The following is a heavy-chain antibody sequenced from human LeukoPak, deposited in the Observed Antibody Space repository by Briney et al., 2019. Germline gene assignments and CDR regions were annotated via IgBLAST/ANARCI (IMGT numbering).Heavy chain of an antibody. D-gene: IGHD3-22*01. CDR2: ISAYNGNT. J-gene: IGHJ4*02. V-gene: IGHV1-18*01. CDR3: ARVSRGPHPYYYDSSGYMDY. CDR1: GYTFTSYG. Sequence: ASVKVSCKASGYTFTSYGISWVRQAPGQGLEWMGWISAYNGNTNYAQKLQGRVTMTEDTSTDTAYMELSSLRAEDTAVYYCARVSRGPHPYYYDSSGYMDYWGQGTLVTVSS.